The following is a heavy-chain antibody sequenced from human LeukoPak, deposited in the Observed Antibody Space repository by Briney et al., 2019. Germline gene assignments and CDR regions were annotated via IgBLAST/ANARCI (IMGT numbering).Heavy chain of an antibody. D-gene: IGHD2-15*01. J-gene: IGHJ4*02. CDR3: ATRRGYCSGGNCNYYFDY. V-gene: IGHV4-59*01. CDR2: IYSSGST. Sequence: PSETLSLTCAVYGGSFSSYYWNWIRQPPGKGLEWIGYIYSSGSTNYNPSLKSRVTISVDTSKNQFSLKLSSVTAADTAVYYCATRRGYCSGGNCNYYFDYWGQGTLVTVSS. CDR1: GGSFSSYY.